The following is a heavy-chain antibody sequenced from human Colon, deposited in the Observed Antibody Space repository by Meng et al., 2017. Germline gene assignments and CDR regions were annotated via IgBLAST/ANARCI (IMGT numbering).Heavy chain of an antibody. CDR2: LYQSGRS. CDR3: ARSTPLVAGGFDS. J-gene: IGHJ4*02. CDR1: GDSIRSGGSS. Sequence: LQLRESGSRLVKPSQTLSLTCAVSGDSIRSGGSSWTWIRQTPGKGLEWIGYLYQSGRSNYNPSLKSRLSIFLDESRSQFSLNLTSVTDADTAVYYCARSTPLVAGGFDSWGQGTLVTVSS. V-gene: IGHV4-30-2*01. D-gene: IGHD5-18*01.